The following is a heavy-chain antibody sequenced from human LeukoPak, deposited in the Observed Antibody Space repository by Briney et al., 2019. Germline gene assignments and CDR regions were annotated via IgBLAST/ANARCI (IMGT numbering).Heavy chain of an antibody. D-gene: IGHD3-22*01. CDR1: GFTFSSYEM. V-gene: IGHV4-4*02. CDR3: AREGVYYDSSGWAFYYFDY. CDR2: IYHSGST. Sequence: GSLRLSCAASGFTFSSYEMNWVRQAPGKGLEWIGEIYHSGSTNYNPSLKSRVTISVDKSKNQFSLKLSSVTAADTAVYYCAREGVYYDSSGWAFYYFDYWGQGTLVTVSS. J-gene: IGHJ4*02.